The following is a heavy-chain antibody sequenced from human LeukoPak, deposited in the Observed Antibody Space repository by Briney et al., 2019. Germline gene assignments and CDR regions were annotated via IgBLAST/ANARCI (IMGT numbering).Heavy chain of an antibody. J-gene: IGHJ4*02. CDR3: ARAASIAAPPDH. V-gene: IGHV3-23*01. CDR1: GFTFSNNA. CDR2: TSTSGGSA. Sequence: GGSLRLSCAASGFTFSNNAMSWVRQAPGKGLEWVSATSTSGGSAYYADSVKGRFTISRDNAKNSLHLQMNSLRVEDTAVYYCARAASIAAPPDHWGQGTLVTVSS. D-gene: IGHD6-6*01.